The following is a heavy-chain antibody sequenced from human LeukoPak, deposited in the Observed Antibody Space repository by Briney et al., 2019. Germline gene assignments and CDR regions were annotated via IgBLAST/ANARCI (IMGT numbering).Heavy chain of an antibody. CDR3: ARTKYSYGYGSFDY. CDR1: GYTFTSYG. D-gene: IGHD5-18*01. J-gene: IGHJ4*02. Sequence: ASVKVSCKASGYTFTSYGISWVRQAPGQGLEWMGWISAYNGNTNYAQKLQGRVTMTTDTSTSTAYMELRSLRSDDTAVYYCARTKYSYGYGSFDYWGQGTLVTVSS. CDR2: ISAYNGNT. V-gene: IGHV1-18*01.